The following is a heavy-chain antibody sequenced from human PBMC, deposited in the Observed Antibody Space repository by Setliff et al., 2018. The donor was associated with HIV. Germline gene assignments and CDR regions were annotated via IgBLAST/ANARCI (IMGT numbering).Heavy chain of an antibody. D-gene: IGHD2-2*01. CDR1: GFTFTSYS. CDR2: ISGSGGTT. V-gene: IGHV3-23*01. CDR3: AKEDQRVTSVDY. Sequence: PGGSLRLSCTGSGFTFTSYSVNWVRQAPGKGLEWVSAISGSGGTTNYADSVKGRFTISRDNSKNTLFLQMNSLRSEDTAVYYCAKEDQRVTSVDYWGQGTPVTVSS. J-gene: IGHJ4*02.